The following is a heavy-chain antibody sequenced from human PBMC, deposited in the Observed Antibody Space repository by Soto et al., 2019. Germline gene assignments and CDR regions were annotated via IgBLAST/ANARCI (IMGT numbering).Heavy chain of an antibody. CDR2: IYYSGST. Sequence: PSETLSLTCTVSGGSISSCYWSWIRLPPAQGQEWMGYIYYSGSTNYNPSLKSRVTISVDTSKNQFSLKLSSVTAADTAVYYCARIAAAGNSPRPYFDYWGQGTRVTVS. D-gene: IGHD6-13*01. V-gene: IGHV4-59*01. CDR3: ARIAAAGNSPRPYFDY. J-gene: IGHJ4*02. CDR1: GGSISSCY.